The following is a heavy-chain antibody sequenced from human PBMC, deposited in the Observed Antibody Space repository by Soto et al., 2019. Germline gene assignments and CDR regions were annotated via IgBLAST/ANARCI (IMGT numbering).Heavy chain of an antibody. CDR3: AKDMKWGGMTTIHYFDS. J-gene: IGHJ4*02. CDR2: ISANGGNV. CDR1: GFTFSNYA. V-gene: IGHV3-9*01. D-gene: IGHD4-17*01. Sequence: GGSLRLSCGASGFTFSNYAMTWVRQAPGKGLEWVSGISANGGNVDYADSVKGRFTVSRDNAKNSLFLQMNSLRPEDTALYYCAKDMKWGGMTTIHYFDSWGQGTQVTVSS.